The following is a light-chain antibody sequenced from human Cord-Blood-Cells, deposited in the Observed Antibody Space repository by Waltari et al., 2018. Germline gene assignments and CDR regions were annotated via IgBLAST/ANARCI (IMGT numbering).Light chain of an antibody. Sequence: DIVMTQSPDSLAVSLGERATINCKSSQSVLYSSNNKHYLAWYQQKPGQPPKLLMYWASTRESGVPDRFSGSGSGTDFTLTIGSLQAEDVAVYYCQQYYSTPLTFGGGTKVEIK. CDR2: WAS. CDR3: QQYYSTPLT. V-gene: IGKV4-1*01. CDR1: QSVLYSSNNKHY. J-gene: IGKJ4*01.